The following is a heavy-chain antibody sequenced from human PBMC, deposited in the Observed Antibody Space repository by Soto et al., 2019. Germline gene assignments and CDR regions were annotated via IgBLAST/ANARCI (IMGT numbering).Heavy chain of an antibody. CDR1: GFTFGSYA. V-gene: IGHV3-23*01. Sequence: EVQLLESGGGLVQPGGSLRLSCAASGFTFGSYAMNWVRQAPGMGLEWVSVISGSGGSTYYADSVKGRFTISRVNSKNTLYLQMNSLRAEDTAVYYCARRSSSWYFDYWGQGTLVTVSS. CDR2: ISGSGGST. J-gene: IGHJ4*02. CDR3: ARRSSSWYFDY. D-gene: IGHD6-13*01.